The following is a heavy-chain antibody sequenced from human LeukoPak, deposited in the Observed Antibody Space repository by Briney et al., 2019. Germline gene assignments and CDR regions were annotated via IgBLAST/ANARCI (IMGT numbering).Heavy chain of an antibody. Sequence: ASVKVSCKASGGTFSIYAISWVRQAPGQGLEWMGGIIPIFGTANYAQKFQGRVTITADESTSTAYMELSSLRSEDTAVYYCARVSQYYDFWSGYFDYWGQGTLVTVSS. CDR3: ARVSQYYDFWSGYFDY. D-gene: IGHD3-3*01. CDR2: IIPIFGTA. J-gene: IGHJ4*02. V-gene: IGHV1-69*13. CDR1: GGTFSIYA.